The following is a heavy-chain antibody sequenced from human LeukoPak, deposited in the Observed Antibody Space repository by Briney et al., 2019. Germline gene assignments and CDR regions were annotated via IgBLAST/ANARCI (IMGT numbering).Heavy chain of an antibody. V-gene: IGHV7-4-1*02. CDR2: INTNTGNP. Sequence: ASVKVSCKASGYTFTSYAMNWVRQAPGQGLEWMGWINTNTGNPTYAQGFTGRFVFSLDTSVSTAYLQISSLKAEDTAVYYCARGHYDFWSGKVWFDPWGQGTLVTVSS. CDR3: ARGHYDFWSGKVWFDP. CDR1: GYTFTSYA. D-gene: IGHD3-3*01. J-gene: IGHJ5*02.